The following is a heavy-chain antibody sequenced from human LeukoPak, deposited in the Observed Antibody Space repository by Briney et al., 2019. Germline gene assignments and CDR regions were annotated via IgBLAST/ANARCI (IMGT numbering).Heavy chain of an antibody. CDR1: GFTFSSYS. Sequence: PGGSLRLSCAASGFTFSSYSMNWVRQAPGKGLEWVSYISSSSSTIYYADSVKGRFTISRDNAKNSLYLQMNSLRAEDTAVYYCARGRDIAATCFDYWGQGTLVTVSS. J-gene: IGHJ4*02. CDR2: ISSSSSTI. V-gene: IGHV3-48*01. CDR3: ARGRDIAATCFDY. D-gene: IGHD2-15*01.